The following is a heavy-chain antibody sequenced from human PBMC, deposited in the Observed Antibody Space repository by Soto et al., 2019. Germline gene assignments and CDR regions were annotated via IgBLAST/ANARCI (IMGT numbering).Heavy chain of an antibody. CDR2: IRSKAYGGTT. CDR1: GFTFGDYA. D-gene: IGHD6-19*01. CDR3: TRGSTGWVKYSSGWFNPYYFDY. J-gene: IGHJ4*02. Sequence: EVQLVESGGGLVKPGRSLRLSCTASGFTFGDYAMSWFRQAPGKGLEWVGFIRSKAYGGTTEYAASVKGRFTISRDDSKSIAYLQMNSLKTEDTAVYYCTRGSTGWVKYSSGWFNPYYFDYWGQGTLVTVSS. V-gene: IGHV3-49*05.